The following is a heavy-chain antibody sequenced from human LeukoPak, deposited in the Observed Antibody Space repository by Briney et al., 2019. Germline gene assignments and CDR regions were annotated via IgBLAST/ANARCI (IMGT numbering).Heavy chain of an antibody. J-gene: IGHJ6*02. CDR2: IYYSGST. CDR3: ASTLNDSGVSGMDV. Sequence: PSETLSLTCTVSGGSISSSSYYWGWIRQPPGKGLEWIGSIYYSGSTYYNPSLKSRVTISVDTSKNQFSLKLSSVTAADTAVYYCASTLNDSGVSGMDVWGQGTTVTVSS. D-gene: IGHD3-22*01. CDR1: GGSISSSSYY. V-gene: IGHV4-39*07.